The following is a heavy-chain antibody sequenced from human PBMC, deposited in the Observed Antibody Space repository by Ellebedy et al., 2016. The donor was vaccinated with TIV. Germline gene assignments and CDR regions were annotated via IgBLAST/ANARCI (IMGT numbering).Heavy chain of an antibody. CDR2: MNPNSGNT. V-gene: IGHV1-8*01. Sequence: ASVKVSXXASGYTFTSYDINWVRQATGQGLEWMGYMNPNSGNTVYAQKFQGRVTMTRDTSISTAYMELSSLRSEDTAVYYCARNPREAVAYWGQGTLVTVSS. J-gene: IGHJ4*02. CDR3: ARNPREAVAY. CDR1: GYTFTSYD. D-gene: IGHD1-26*01.